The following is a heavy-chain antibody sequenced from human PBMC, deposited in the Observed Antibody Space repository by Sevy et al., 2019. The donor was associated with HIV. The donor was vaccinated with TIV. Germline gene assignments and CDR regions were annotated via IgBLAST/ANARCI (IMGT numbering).Heavy chain of an antibody. CDR3: TTVLGWEGTSDY. D-gene: IGHD1-26*01. Sequence: GGSLRLSCAASGFSFINAWMNWVRQAPGKGLEWVGRIRSKADGGTADYAAPVKGRFIISRDDSENTLYLQMNSLRTEDTAIYYCTTVLGWEGTSDYWGQGTLVTASS. J-gene: IGHJ4*02. CDR2: IRSKADGGTA. CDR1: GFSFINAW. V-gene: IGHV3-15*07.